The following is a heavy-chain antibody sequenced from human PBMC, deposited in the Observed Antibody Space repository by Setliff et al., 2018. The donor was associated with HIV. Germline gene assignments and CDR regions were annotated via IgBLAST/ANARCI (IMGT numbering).Heavy chain of an antibody. V-gene: IGHV4-39*07. CDR1: GDLIRNSFYY. CDR2: VYYSGST. CDR3: ARDVMEWFGNYFDN. J-gene: IGHJ4*02. D-gene: IGHD3-3*01. Sequence: SETLSLTCDVSGDLIRNSFYYWAWIRQSPGRGLEWIGSVYYSGSTHYNPSLESRATISVDTSMNYLSLNLTSVTAADTAVYYCARDVMEWFGNYFDNWGQGALVTVSS.